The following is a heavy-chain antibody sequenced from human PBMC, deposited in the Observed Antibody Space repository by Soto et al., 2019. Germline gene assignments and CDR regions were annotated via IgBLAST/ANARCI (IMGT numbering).Heavy chain of an antibody. CDR2: INHSRST. D-gene: IGHD3-16*01. CDR3: ARDKITGRFDY. Sequence: QVQLQQWGAGLLKPSETLSLTCAVYGGSFGGYYWTWIRQPPGTGLEWLGEINHSRSTNCNPSLKPRVTISADTSKIQFSLNLTPVTAADTAVYYCARDKITGRFDYWGQGTLVTVSS. CDR1: GGSFGGYY. J-gene: IGHJ4*02. V-gene: IGHV4-34*01.